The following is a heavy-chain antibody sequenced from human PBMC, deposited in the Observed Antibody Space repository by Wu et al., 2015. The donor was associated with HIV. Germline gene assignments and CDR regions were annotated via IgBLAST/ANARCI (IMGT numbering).Heavy chain of an antibody. J-gene: IGHJ4*02. V-gene: IGHV1-8*01. D-gene: IGHD6-19*01. Sequence: QVHLVQSGAEVKKPGASVKVSCKASGYTFTSYDINWVRQATGQGLEWMGWMNPNSGNKGYAQNFRGRVTMTRNTSISTAYMELRSLRSDDTAVYYCARASPGSGWDWGQGTLVTVSS. CDR1: GYTFTSYD. CDR2: MNPNSGNK. CDR3: ARASPGSGWD.